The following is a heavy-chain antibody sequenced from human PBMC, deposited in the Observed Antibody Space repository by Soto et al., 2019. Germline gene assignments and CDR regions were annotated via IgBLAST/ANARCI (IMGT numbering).Heavy chain of an antibody. D-gene: IGHD1-26*01. J-gene: IGHJ6*02. CDR3: ARGGIPPSGYGIAYAMDV. CDR1: GDSIRSGNHY. Sequence: SETLSLTCTVSGDSIRSGNHYWSWIRQPPGKGLEWIGYIYYSGSTYYSPSLKSRVTISVDTSKNQFSLKLSSMTAADTAVYYCARGGIPPSGYGIAYAMDVWGQGTTVTVSS. CDR2: IYYSGST. V-gene: IGHV4-30-4*01.